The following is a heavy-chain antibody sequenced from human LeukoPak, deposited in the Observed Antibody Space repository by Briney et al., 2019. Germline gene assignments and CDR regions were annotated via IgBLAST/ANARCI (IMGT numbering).Heavy chain of an antibody. D-gene: IGHD3-3*01. CDR2: ISSSGSTI. Sequence: GGSLRLSCAASGFTFSDYYMSWIRQASGKGLEWVSCISSSGSTIYYADSVKGRFTISRDNAKNSLYLQMNSLRAEDTAVYYCARDFPDYDFWSGSTEYYYGMDVWGQGTTVTVSS. J-gene: IGHJ6*02. CDR3: ARDFPDYDFWSGSTEYYYGMDV. CDR1: GFTFSDYY. V-gene: IGHV3-11*01.